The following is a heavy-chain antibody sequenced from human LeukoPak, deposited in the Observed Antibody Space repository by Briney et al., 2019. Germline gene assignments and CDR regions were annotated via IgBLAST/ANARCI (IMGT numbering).Heavy chain of an antibody. CDR2: ISDISDTAI. Sequence: PGGSLRLSCAASGFSFSTHSIIWVRQAPGKGLEWLSFISDISDTAIYYADSVKGRFTISRDNAKNSVYLQINSPRAEDTAVYYCARVRGPTLNCHYMDVWGKGTTVSVSS. J-gene: IGHJ6*03. CDR1: GFSFSTHS. CDR3: ARVRGPTLNCHYMDV. D-gene: IGHD1-20*01. V-gene: IGHV3-48*04.